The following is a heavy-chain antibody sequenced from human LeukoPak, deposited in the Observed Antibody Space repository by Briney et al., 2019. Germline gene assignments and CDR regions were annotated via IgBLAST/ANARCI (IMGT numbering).Heavy chain of an antibody. Sequence: GGTLRLSCAASGFTSSFYGMSWVRQAPGKGLEWVSGISGSGGSTYYADSVKGRFTISRDNSKNTVYLQMNSLRAEDTAVYYCESHNYGKAYFDYWGQGSLVTVSS. CDR1: GFTSSFYG. CDR2: ISGSGGST. V-gene: IGHV3-23*01. J-gene: IGHJ4*02. CDR3: ESHNYGKAYFDY. D-gene: IGHD5-18*01.